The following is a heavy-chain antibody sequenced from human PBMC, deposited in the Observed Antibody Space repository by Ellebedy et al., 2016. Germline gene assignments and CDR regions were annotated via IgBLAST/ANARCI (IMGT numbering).Heavy chain of an antibody. J-gene: IGHJ4*02. D-gene: IGHD2-15*01. Sequence: GGSLRLSCAASGFTFSSYAMSWVRQAPGKGLEWVSAISGSGGSTYYADSVKGRFTISRDNSKNTLYLQMNRLRAEDTAVYYCAKDRDIVVVVAALFDYWGQGTLVTVSS. V-gene: IGHV3-23*01. CDR2: ISGSGGST. CDR1: GFTFSSYA. CDR3: AKDRDIVVVVAALFDY.